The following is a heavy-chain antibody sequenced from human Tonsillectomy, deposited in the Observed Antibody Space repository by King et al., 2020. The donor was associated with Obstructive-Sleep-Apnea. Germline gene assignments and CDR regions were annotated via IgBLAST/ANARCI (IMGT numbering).Heavy chain of an antibody. Sequence: VQLVESGGGLVQPGGSLRLSCAASGFTFSSYAMSWVRQAPGKGLEWVSAISGSGGSTYYADSVKGRFTISRDNSKNTLYLQMNSLRAEDTAVYYCAKSNNWNGRYYYYYGMDVWGQGTTVTVSS. CDR2: ISGSGGST. J-gene: IGHJ6*02. D-gene: IGHD1-1*01. CDR1: GFTFSSYA. CDR3: AKSNNWNGRYYYYYGMDV. V-gene: IGHV3-23*04.